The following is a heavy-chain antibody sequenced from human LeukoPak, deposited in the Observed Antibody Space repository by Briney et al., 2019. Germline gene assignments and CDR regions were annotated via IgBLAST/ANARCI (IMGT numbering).Heavy chain of an antibody. V-gene: IGHV1-69*13. D-gene: IGHD3-22*01. CDR1: GGTFSSYA. Sequence: ASVKVSCKASGGTFSSYAISWVRQAPGQGLEWMGGIIPIFGTANYAQKFQGRVTITADESTSTAYMELSSLRSEDTAVYYCARSGLIYSSGYYYWYFDLWGRGTLVTVSS. CDR3: ARSGLIYSSGYYYWYFDL. CDR2: IIPIFGTA. J-gene: IGHJ2*01.